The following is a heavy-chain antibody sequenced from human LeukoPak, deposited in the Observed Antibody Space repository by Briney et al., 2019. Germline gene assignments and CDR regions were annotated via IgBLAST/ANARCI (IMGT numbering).Heavy chain of an antibody. D-gene: IGHD3-9*01. CDR3: ARHTVLRYSYYFDY. V-gene: IGHV4-39*01. J-gene: IGHJ4*02. Sequence: SETLSLTCTVSGGSISSSSYYWGWIRQPPGKGLEWIGSIYYSGSTYYNPSLKSRVTISVDTSKNQFSLKLSSVTAADTAVYYCARHTVLRYSYYFDYWGQGTLVTVSS. CDR1: GGSISSSSYY. CDR2: IYYSGST.